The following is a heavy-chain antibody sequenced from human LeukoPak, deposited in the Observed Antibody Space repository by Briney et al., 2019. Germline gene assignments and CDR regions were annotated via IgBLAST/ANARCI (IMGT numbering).Heavy chain of an antibody. Sequence: GSLRLSCTASGFTFGDYAMSWIRQPPGKGLEWIGYIYYSGSTNYNPSLKSRVTISVDTSKNQFSLKLSSVTAADTAVYYCARDGRDYDSSGQLNAFDIWGQGTMVTVSS. CDR3: ARDGRDYDSSGQLNAFDI. CDR2: IYYSGST. J-gene: IGHJ3*02. V-gene: IGHV4-59*01. CDR1: GFTFGDYA. D-gene: IGHD3-22*01.